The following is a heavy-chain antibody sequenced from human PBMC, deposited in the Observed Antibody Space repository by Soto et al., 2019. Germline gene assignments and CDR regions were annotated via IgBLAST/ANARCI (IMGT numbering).Heavy chain of an antibody. CDR3: AICSPPGFYYYYMDV. V-gene: IGHV3-23*01. CDR2: ISGSGGST. CDR1: GFTFSSYA. J-gene: IGHJ6*03. D-gene: IGHD6-19*01. Sequence: GGSLRLSCAASGFTFSSYAMSWVRQAPGEGLEWVSAISGSGGSTYYADSVKGRFTISRDNSKNTRYLQMNSLRAEDTAVYYCAICSPPGFYYYYMDVWGKGTTVTVSS.